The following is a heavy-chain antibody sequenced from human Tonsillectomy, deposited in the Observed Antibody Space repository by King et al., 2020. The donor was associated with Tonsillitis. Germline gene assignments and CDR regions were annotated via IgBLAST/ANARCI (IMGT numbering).Heavy chain of an antibody. CDR1: GFTFSSYA. V-gene: IGHV3-23*03. CDR2: IYSGGSST. D-gene: IGHD3-9*01. J-gene: IGHJ4*02. CDR3: AKFGPVLTAYLEHGYYFDY. Sequence: VQLVESGGGLVQPGGFLRLSCAASGFTFSSYAMSWVRQAPGKGLEWVSVIYSGGSSTYYADSVKGRFTISRDDSKNTLYLQMNSLRAEDTAVYYCAKFGPVLTAYLEHGYYFDYWGQGTLVTVSS.